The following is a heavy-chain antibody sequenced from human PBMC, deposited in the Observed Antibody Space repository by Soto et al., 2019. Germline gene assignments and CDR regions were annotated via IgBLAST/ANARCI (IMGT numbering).Heavy chain of an antibody. D-gene: IGHD2-21*02. CDR3: ARGSDSSFAY. J-gene: IGHJ4*02. CDR2: TYYRSKWYN. CDR1: GDSVSSNSVA. V-gene: IGHV6-1*01. Sequence: PSQTLSLTCAISGDSVSSNSVAWNWIRQSPARGLEWLGRTYYRSKWYNDYAVSMKSRISINPDTSKNQFSLQLNSVTPEDTAVYYCARGSDSSFAYWGQGSLVTVSS.